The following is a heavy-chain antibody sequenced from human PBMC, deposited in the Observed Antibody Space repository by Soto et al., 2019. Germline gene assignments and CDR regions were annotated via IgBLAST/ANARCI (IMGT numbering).Heavy chain of an antibody. CDR1: GYTFTSYD. CDR3: ATIPRGSWFDP. Sequence: ASVKVSCKASGYTFTSYDINWVRQATGQGLEWMGWMNPNSGNTGYAQKLQGRVTMTTDTSTSTAYMELRSLRSDDTAVYYCATIPRGSWFDPWGQGTLVTVSS. V-gene: IGHV1-8*01. CDR2: MNPNSGNT. D-gene: IGHD2-15*01. J-gene: IGHJ5*02.